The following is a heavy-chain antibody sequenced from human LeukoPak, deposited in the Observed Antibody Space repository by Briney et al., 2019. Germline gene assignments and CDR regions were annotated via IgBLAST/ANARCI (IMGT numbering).Heavy chain of an antibody. CDR2: IDPNDGGT. V-gene: IGHV1-2*06. Sequence: ASVTVSCKASGYTFTGHFIRWVRQAPGQGPEWMGRIDPNDGGTNYAQKFQGRVTMTRDTSISTAYMKLSSLRSDDTAVYYCARGSDSGTPRWFDPWGQGTLVTV. CDR1: GYTFTGHF. J-gene: IGHJ5*02. D-gene: IGHD1-26*01. CDR3: ARGSDSGTPRWFDP.